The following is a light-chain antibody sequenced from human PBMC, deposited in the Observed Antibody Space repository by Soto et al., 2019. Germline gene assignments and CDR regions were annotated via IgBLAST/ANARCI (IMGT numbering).Light chain of an antibody. CDR3: KQYSRAPAT. CDR1: QSVSSNY. J-gene: IGKJ5*01. CDR2: GAS. V-gene: IGKV3-20*01. Sequence: EIVLTQTPGTLSLSPGESATLSCRASQSVSSNYLAWYQQRPGQAPRLLIYGASNRANGIPDRFSGSGSGTDFILTISRLEPEDFAVFYCKQYSRAPATFGQGTRLEIK.